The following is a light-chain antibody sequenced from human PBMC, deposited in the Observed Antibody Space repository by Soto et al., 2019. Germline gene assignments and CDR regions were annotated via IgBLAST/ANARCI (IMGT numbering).Light chain of an antibody. J-gene: IGLJ1*01. Sequence: QSVLTQPPPVSGAPGQRVTISCTGSSSNIGAGYDVHWYQQLPGTAPKILIYGNSNRPSGVPDRFSGSKSGTSASLAITGPQAEDEAEYYCQSYDSSLSGYVFGTGTKLTVL. CDR3: QSYDSSLSGYV. CDR2: GNS. CDR1: SSNIGAGYD. V-gene: IGLV1-40*01.